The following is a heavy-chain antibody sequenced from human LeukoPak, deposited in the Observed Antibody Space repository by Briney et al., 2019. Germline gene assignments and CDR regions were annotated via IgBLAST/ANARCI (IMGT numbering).Heavy chain of an antibody. J-gene: IGHJ6*02. D-gene: IGHD6-19*01. CDR3: AREVGQWLEYYYYYYGMDV. CDR1: GLTFSSHW. V-gene: IGHV3-74*01. CDR2: ITNDGSST. Sequence: GGSLRLSCAASGLTFSSHWMHWVRQAPGKGLVWVSRITNDGSSTTYADSVKGRFTISRDNSKNTLYLQMNSLRAEDTAVYYCAREVGQWLEYYYYYYGMDVWGQGTTVTVSS.